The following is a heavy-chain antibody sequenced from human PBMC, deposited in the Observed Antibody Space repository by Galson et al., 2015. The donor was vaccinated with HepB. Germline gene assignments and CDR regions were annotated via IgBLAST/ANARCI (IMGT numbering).Heavy chain of an antibody. CDR2: ISSSSSTI. Sequence: SLRLSCATSGSTLSRYWMHWVRQAPGEGLEWVSYISSSSSTIYYADSVKGRFTISRDNAKNSLYLQMNSLRDEDTAVYYCARDTLLWFGEFTDYWGQGTLVTVSS. D-gene: IGHD3-10*01. CDR3: ARDTLLWFGEFTDY. J-gene: IGHJ4*02. V-gene: IGHV3-48*02. CDR1: GSTLSRYW.